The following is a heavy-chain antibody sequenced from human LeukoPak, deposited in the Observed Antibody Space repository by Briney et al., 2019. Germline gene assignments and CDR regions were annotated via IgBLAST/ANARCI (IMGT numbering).Heavy chain of an antibody. Sequence: SETLSLTCTVSGDSIFNSYWSWIRQSAGTGLEWIGRIYSSGIADYNPSLKSRVTMSVDTSKNQFSLKLTSLTAADTAVYYCARGIGAATHEALDIWGLGTMVTVSS. CDR1: GDSIFNSY. J-gene: IGHJ3*02. D-gene: IGHD3-10*01. V-gene: IGHV4-4*07. CDR3: ARGIGAATHEALDI. CDR2: IYSSGIA.